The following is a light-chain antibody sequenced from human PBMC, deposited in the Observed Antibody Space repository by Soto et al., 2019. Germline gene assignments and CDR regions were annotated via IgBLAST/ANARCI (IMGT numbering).Light chain of an antibody. CDR3: YSYAGTSTPYV. V-gene: IGLV2-23*02. CDR2: EVS. Sequence: QSALTQPASVSGSPGQSITISCTGTSSDVGSYNPVSWYQQHPGKAPKLMIYEVSKRPSGVSNRFSGSKSGSTASLTISGLQAEDEADYYCYSYAGTSTPYVFGTGTKVTVL. CDR1: SSDVGSYNP. J-gene: IGLJ1*01.